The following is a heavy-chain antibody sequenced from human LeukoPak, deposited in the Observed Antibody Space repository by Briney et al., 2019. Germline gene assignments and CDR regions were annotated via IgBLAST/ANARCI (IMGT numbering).Heavy chain of an antibody. CDR3: ARGRRGNPFDY. D-gene: IGHD4-23*01. CDR2: INHSGST. V-gene: IGHV4-34*01. Sequence: PSETLSLTCAVYGGSFSGYYWSWIRQPPGKGLEWIGEINHSGSTNYNPSLKSRVTISVDTSKNQFSLKLSSVTAADTAVYYCARGRRGNPFDYWGQGTLVTVSS. J-gene: IGHJ4*02. CDR1: GGSFSGYY.